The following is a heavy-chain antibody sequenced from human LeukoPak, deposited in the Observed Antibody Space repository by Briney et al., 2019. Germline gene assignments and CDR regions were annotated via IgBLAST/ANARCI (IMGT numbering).Heavy chain of an antibody. Sequence: GGSLRLSCAASGFTFSSYSMNWVRQAPGKGLEWVSSISSSSSYIYYADSVKGRFTISRDNAKNSLYLQMNSLRAEDTAVYYCARDQVEMATSYYYMDVWGKGTTVTVSS. J-gene: IGHJ6*03. CDR2: ISSSSSYI. V-gene: IGHV3-21*01. CDR1: GFTFSSYS. CDR3: ARDQVEMATSYYYMDV. D-gene: IGHD5-24*01.